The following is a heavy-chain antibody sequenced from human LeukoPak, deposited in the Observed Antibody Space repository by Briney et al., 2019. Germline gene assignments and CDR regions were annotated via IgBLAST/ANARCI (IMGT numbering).Heavy chain of an antibody. Sequence: PSGTLSLTCAVSGGSISSSNWWSWVRQPPGKGLEWIGEIYHSGSTNYNPSLKSRVTISLDTSKNQFSLKLSSVTAADTAVYYCARSYCSSTSCYAVGAFDIWGQGTMVTVSS. J-gene: IGHJ3*02. CDR3: ARSYCSSTSCYAVGAFDI. D-gene: IGHD2-2*01. V-gene: IGHV4-4*02. CDR1: GGSISSSNW. CDR2: IYHSGST.